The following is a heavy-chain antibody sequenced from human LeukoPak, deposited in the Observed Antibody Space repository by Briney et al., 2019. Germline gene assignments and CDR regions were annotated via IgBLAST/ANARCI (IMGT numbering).Heavy chain of an antibody. CDR1: GFTFSGYS. V-gene: IGHV3-48*01. CDR2: ISSSSSTI. CDR3: ARGRQNDY. Sequence: GGSLRLSCAVSGFTFSGYSMNWVRQAPGKGLEWVSYISSSSSTIYYADSVKDRFTISRDNAKNSLYLQMNSLRAEDTAVYYCARGRQNDYWGQGTLVTVSS. J-gene: IGHJ4*02.